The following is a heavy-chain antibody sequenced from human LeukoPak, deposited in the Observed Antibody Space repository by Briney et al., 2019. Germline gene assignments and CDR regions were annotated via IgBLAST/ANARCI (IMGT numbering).Heavy chain of an antibody. CDR3: ARESRCRNRFPNYYFYMDV. Sequence: GGSLRLPCAASGFTFSSYWMHWVRQAPGKGLVWVSRINTDGSSTNYADSVKGRFTIPRDNAKNSLYLQMKSMRAEDAAVYDCARESRCRNRFPNYYFYMDVLGKGTPVTIS. CDR2: INTDGSST. D-gene: IGHD1-14*01. CDR1: GFTFSSYW. J-gene: IGHJ6*03. V-gene: IGHV3-74*01.